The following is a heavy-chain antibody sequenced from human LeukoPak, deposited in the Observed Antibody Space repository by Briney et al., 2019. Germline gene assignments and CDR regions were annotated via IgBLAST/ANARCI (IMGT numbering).Heavy chain of an antibody. CDR1: GGSFSGYY. D-gene: IGHD3-10*01. CDR3: ASPNFHISGSYESYWFDP. V-gene: IGHV4-34*01. J-gene: IGHJ5*02. CDR2: VNHSGST. Sequence: SETLSLTCAVYGGSFSGYYWSWIRQPPGKGLEWIGEVNHSGSTNYNPSLKSRVTISVDTSKNQFSLKLSSVTAADTAVYYCASPNFHISGSYESYWFDPWGQGTLVTISS.